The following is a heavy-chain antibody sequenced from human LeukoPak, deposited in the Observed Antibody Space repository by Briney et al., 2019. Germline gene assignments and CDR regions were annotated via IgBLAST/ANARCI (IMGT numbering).Heavy chain of an antibody. CDR1: GFTFNDYT. D-gene: IGHD3-3*01. V-gene: IGHV3-21*01. J-gene: IGHJ4*02. CDR3: ARERNFYYYDY. Sequence: GGSLRLSCAASGFTFNDYTMTWVRQAPGKGLEWVSSITGDCNYIFYADSVKGRFTISRDNAQNSLFLELNSLRGEDTAVYYCARERNFYYYDYWGQGALVTISS. CDR2: ITGDCNYI.